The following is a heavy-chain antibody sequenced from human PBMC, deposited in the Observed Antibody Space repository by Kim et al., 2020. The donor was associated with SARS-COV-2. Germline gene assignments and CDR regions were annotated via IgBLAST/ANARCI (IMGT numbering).Heavy chain of an antibody. V-gene: IGHV5-10-1*01. J-gene: IGHJ6*02. Sequence: GESLQISCKGSGYSFTSYWISWVRQMPGKGLEWMGRIDPSDSYTNYSPSFQGHVTISADKSISTAYLQWSSLKASDTAMYYCARRLYCSGGSCYSDYYYGMDVWGQGTTVSVSS. CDR2: IDPSDSYT. D-gene: IGHD2-15*01. CDR3: ARRLYCSGGSCYSDYYYGMDV. CDR1: GYSFTSYW.